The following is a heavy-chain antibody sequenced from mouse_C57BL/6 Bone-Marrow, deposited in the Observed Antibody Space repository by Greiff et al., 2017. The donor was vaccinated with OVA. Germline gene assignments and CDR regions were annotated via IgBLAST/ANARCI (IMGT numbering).Heavy chain of an antibody. CDR1: GYTFTSYG. Sequence: QVQLQQSGAELARPGASVKLSCKASGYTFTSYGISWVKQRTGQGLEWIGEIYPRSGNTYYNEKFKGKATLTADKSSSTAYMELRSLTSEDSAVNFCARDYSGSSCDWYLDVWGTGTTVTVSS. CDR3: ARDYSGSSCDWYLDV. CDR2: IYPRSGNT. D-gene: IGHD1-1*01. J-gene: IGHJ1*03. V-gene: IGHV1-81*01.